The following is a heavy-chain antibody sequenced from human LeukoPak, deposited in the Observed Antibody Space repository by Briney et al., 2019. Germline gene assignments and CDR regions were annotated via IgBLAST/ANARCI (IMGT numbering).Heavy chain of an antibody. Sequence: TGGSLRLSCAASGFTFSTYSMNWVRQAPGKGLEWVSSISSSSNYKYYADSLKGRLTISRDNAMNSLYLQMNNLRAEDTAVYFCAREGPVATAFDHWGQGTLVTVST. CDR3: AREGPVATAFDH. V-gene: IGHV3-21*01. CDR1: GFTFSTYS. CDR2: ISSSSNYK. J-gene: IGHJ4*02. D-gene: IGHD2-2*01.